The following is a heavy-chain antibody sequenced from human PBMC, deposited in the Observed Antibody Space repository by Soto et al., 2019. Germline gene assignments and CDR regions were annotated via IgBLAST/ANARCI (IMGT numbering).Heavy chain of an antibody. Sequence: ASVKVSCKASGGTFSSYAISWVRQAPGQGLEWMGGIIPIFGTANYAQKFQGRVTITADESTSTAYMELSSLRSEDTAVYYCATSRRRGLVGATSFDYWGQGTLVTVSS. V-gene: IGHV1-69*13. CDR1: GGTFSSYA. J-gene: IGHJ4*02. CDR2: IIPIFGTA. CDR3: ATSRRRGLVGATSFDY. D-gene: IGHD1-26*01.